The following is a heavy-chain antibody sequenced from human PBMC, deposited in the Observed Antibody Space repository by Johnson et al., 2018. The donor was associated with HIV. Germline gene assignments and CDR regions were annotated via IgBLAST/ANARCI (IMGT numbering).Heavy chain of an antibody. CDR3: AGGGGGAYDFWSGPPGAFDI. Sequence: EVQLVESGGGFVQPGGSLRLSCAASGFTFSSYAMHWVRQAPGKGLEYVSAISSNGGSTYYANSVKGRFTISRDNSKNTLYLQMGSLRAGDMAVYYCAGGGGGAYDFWSGPPGAFDIWGLVTMVTVSS. CDR1: GFTFSSYA. V-gene: IGHV3-64*01. J-gene: IGHJ3*02. CDR2: ISSNGGST. D-gene: IGHD3-3*01.